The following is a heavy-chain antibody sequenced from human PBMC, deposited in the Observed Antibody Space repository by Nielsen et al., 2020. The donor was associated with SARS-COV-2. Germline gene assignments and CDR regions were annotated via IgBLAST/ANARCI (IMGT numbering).Heavy chain of an antibody. D-gene: IGHD6-19*01. J-gene: IGHJ5*02. CDR2: ISGSGGST. CDR3: ASLRVAVAGNWFDP. CDR1: GFTFSSYA. V-gene: IGHV3-23*01. Sequence: GESLKISCAASGFTFSSYAMSWVRQAPGKGLEWVSAISGSGGSTYYADSVKGRFTISRDNAKNSLYLQRNSLRAEDTAVYYCASLRVAVAGNWFDPWGQGTLVTVSS.